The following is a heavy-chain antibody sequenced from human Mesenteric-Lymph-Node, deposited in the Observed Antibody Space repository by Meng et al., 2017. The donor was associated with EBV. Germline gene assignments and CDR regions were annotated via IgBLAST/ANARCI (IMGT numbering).Heavy chain of an antibody. CDR3: ARQVGNYVGFDF. V-gene: IGHV2-5*02. CDR1: GFSLFTTGVR. D-gene: IGHD1-7*01. Sequence: QTTLKESGPTVVKAPQTLPLTCSFSGFSLFTTGVRVGWIRQPPGKALECLALTSWDDDERYSPSLKSRLTITKDTSRNQVVLTLTNMDPVDTGTYYCARQVGNYVGFDFWGPGTLVTVSS. J-gene: IGHJ4*02. CDR2: TSWDDDE.